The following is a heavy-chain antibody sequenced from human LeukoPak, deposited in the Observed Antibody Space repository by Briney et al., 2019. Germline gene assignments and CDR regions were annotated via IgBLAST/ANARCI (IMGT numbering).Heavy chain of an antibody. CDR1: GFTFSSYA. CDR2: ISGSGGST. D-gene: IGHD1-7*01. V-gene: IGHV3-23*01. CDR3: AKDMGLRNNWNYGFDY. J-gene: IGHJ4*02. Sequence: GGSLRLSCAASGFTFSSYAMSWVRQAPGKGLEWVSAISGSGGSTYYADSVKGRFTISRDNSKNSLYLQMNSLRTEDTALYYCAKDMGLRNNWNYGFDYWGQGTLVTVSS.